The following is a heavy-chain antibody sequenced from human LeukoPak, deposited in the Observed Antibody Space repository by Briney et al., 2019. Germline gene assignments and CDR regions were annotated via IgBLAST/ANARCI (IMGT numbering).Heavy chain of an antibody. Sequence: GGSLRLSCAASGFTFNNDWMNWVRQAPGKGLEWVANIKEDGSQKYYMDSVKGRFTISRDSAKNSLYLQMNSLRAEDTAVYYCTGGLYAASSHGGIGSYYFEYWGPGTLVTVSS. D-gene: IGHD2-15*01. CDR3: TGGLYAASSHGGIGSYYFEY. CDR2: IKEDGSQK. V-gene: IGHV3-7*01. J-gene: IGHJ4*02. CDR1: GFTFNNDW.